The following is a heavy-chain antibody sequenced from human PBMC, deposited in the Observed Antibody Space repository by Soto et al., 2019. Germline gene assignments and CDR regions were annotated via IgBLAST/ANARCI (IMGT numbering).Heavy chain of an antibody. CDR3: TTGIAVAGASDY. D-gene: IGHD6-19*01. Sequence: EVQLVESGGGLVKPGGSLRLSCAASGFTFSNAWMSWVRQAPGKGLEWVGRIKSKTDGGTTDYAAPVQGRFTISRDDSKNTLYLQRNSLKPEDTAVYYCTTGIAVAGASDYWGQGTLVTVSS. V-gene: IGHV3-15*01. J-gene: IGHJ4*02. CDR2: IKSKTDGGTT. CDR1: GFTFSNAW.